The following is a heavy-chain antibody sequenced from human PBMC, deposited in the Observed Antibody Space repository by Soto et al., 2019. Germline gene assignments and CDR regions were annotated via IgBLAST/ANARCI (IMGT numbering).Heavy chain of an antibody. CDR1: GGSISSYY. V-gene: IGHV4-59*08. CDR3: ARLGFLDGSSGDY. Sequence: SETLSLTCTVSGGSISSYYWSWIRQPPGKGLEWIGYIYYSGSTNYNPSLKSRVTISVDTSKNQFSLKLSSVTAADTAVYYCARLGFLDGSSGDYWGQGTLVTVSS. D-gene: IGHD6-6*01. J-gene: IGHJ4*02. CDR2: IYYSGST.